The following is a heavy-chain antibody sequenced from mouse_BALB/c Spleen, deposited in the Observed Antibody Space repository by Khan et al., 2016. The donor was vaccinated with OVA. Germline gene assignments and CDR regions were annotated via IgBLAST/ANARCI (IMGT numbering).Heavy chain of an antibody. CDR3: ARGGFSSFAY. CDR2: IYPGNGDT. D-gene: IGHD1-3*01. V-gene: IGHV1-5*01. Sequence: EVQLQESGTVLARPGASVKMSCKASGYSFTSYLIHWVKQRPGQGLEWIGDIYPGNGDTTYNQKFKDKAILTAGTSANTAFMELSSLTNEDSAVYYCARGGFSSFAYWGQGTLVTVSA. J-gene: IGHJ3*01. CDR1: GYSFTSYL.